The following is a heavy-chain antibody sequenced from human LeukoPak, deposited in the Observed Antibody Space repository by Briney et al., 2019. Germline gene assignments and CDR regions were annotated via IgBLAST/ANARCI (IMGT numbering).Heavy chain of an antibody. CDR1: GYSFTSYW. CDR3: ARRGPGGAYCGGDCYFDY. Sequence: AGESLKISCKGSGYSFTSYWIGWVRQMPGKGLEWMGIIYPGDSDTRYSPSFQGQVTISADKSISTAYLQWSSLKASDTAMYYCARRGPGGAYCGGDCYFDYWGQGTLVTVSS. V-gene: IGHV5-51*01. D-gene: IGHD2-21*01. CDR2: IYPGDSDT. J-gene: IGHJ4*02.